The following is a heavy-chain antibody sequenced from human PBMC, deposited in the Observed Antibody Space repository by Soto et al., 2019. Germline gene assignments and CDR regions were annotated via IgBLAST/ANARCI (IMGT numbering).Heavy chain of an antibody. D-gene: IGHD3-10*01. CDR3: ARESYYGSGPWY. CDR1: GYTFTSYG. J-gene: IGHJ4*02. CDR2: TSAYNGNT. Sequence: QVQLVQSGAEVKKPGASVKVSCRASGYTFTSYGISWVRQAPGQGLEWMAWTSAYNGNTYYAQNLQGRVTMATDTSTSTAYMELTCLRSDDTAVYYCARESYYGSGPWYGGQGTLVTASS. V-gene: IGHV1-18*01.